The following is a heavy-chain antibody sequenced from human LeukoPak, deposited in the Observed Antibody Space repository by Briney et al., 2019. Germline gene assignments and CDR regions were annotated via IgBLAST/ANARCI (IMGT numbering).Heavy chain of an antibody. Sequence: PGGSLRLSCAASGFTFSTYTMNWVRQAPGKGLEWVSSISSRSSYIYYADSVKGRFTISRDNSKNTLYLQMNSLRAEDTAVYYCAKDLDYGGSSDAFDIWGQGTMVTVSS. CDR1: GFTFSTYT. D-gene: IGHD4-23*01. CDR2: ISSRSSYI. V-gene: IGHV3-21*01. CDR3: AKDLDYGGSSDAFDI. J-gene: IGHJ3*02.